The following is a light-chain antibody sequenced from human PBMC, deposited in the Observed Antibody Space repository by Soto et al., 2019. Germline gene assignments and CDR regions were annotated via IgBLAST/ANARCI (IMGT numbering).Light chain of an antibody. CDR3: CSFVGGSTYV. Sequence: QSVLTQPASVSGSPGQSITISCTGTSSDVGSNILVFWYQHHPGKAPKVMIYEATKRPSGVSNRFSGSKSGNTASLTISGLQAEDEADYYCCSFVGGSTYVFGSGTKVTVL. CDR2: EAT. V-gene: IGLV2-23*01. CDR1: SSDVGSNIL. J-gene: IGLJ1*01.